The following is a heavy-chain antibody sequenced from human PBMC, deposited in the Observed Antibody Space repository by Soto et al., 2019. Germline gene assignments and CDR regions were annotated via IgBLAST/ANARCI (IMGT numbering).Heavy chain of an antibody. CDR2: IYSGSTT. D-gene: IGHD2-15*01. J-gene: IGHJ4*02. CDR3: ARGYWVEGYGAGTYFDY. Sequence: EVLLVQSGGGLVQPGGSLRLSWAPSALSVTSNYMAWVRQAPGKGLEWVSVIYSGSTTHHADSVKGRFTISRDSSSNTLYLQMSSLRVEDTALYYCARGYWVEGYGAGTYFDYWGQGTLVTVSS. V-gene: IGHV3-66*01. CDR1: ALSVTSNY.